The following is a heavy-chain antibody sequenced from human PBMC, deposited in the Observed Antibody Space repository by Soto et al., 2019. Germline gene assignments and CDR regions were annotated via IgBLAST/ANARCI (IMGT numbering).Heavy chain of an antibody. CDR1: GGTFSRYA. J-gene: IGHJ4*02. CDR2: IIPIFGTA. Sequence: QVQLGQSGAEVKKPGSSVKVSCKASGGTFSRYAISWVRQAPGQGLEWMGGIIPIFGTANYAQTFQGRVTSTSEESTSTSYMELSSLRSEDTAGYYCARDAPDGHFDYWGQGTLVTVSS. D-gene: IGHD2-8*01. CDR3: ARDAPDGHFDY. V-gene: IGHV1-69*01.